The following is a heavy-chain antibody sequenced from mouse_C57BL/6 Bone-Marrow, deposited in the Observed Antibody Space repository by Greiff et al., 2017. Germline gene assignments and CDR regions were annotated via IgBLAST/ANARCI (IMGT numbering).Heavy chain of an antibody. CDR1: GFSFNTYA. J-gene: IGHJ2*01. Sequence: DVMLVESGGGLVQPKGSLKLSCAASGFSFNTYAMNWVRQAPGKGLEWVARIRSKSNNYATYYADSVKDRFTISRDDSESMLYLQMNNLKTEDTAMYYCVRQEVINGDFDYWGQGTTLTVSS. D-gene: IGHD2-3*01. CDR2: IRSKSNNYAT. CDR3: VRQEVINGDFDY. V-gene: IGHV10-1*01.